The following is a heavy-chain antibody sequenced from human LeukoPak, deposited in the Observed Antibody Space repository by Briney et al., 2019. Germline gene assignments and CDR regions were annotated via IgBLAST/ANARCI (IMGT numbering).Heavy chain of an antibody. Sequence: ASVKVSCKASGYTFTSYYMHWVRQAPGQGLEWMGIINPSGGSTSYAQKFQGRVTMTRDMSTSTVYMELSSLRSEDTAVYYCARASASGSCYSCWFDPWGRGTLVTVSS. J-gene: IGHJ5*02. CDR1: GYTFTSYY. V-gene: IGHV1-46*01. D-gene: IGHD2-15*01. CDR3: ARASASGSCYSCWFDP. CDR2: INPSGGST.